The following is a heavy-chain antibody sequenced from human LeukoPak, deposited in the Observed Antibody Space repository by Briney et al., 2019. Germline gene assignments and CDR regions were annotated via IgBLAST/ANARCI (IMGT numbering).Heavy chain of an antibody. CDR1: GYTFTGYY. CDR3: ASRYDSSGYLLQGPRRRDYFDY. D-gene: IGHD3-22*01. CDR2: INPNSGGT. J-gene: IGHJ4*02. V-gene: IGHV1-2*04. Sequence: ASVKVSCKASGYTFTGYYMHWVRQAPGQGLEWMGWINPNSGGTNYAQKFQGWVTMTRDTSISTAYMELSRLRSDDTAVYYCASRYDSSGYLLQGPRRRDYFDYWGQGTLVTVSS.